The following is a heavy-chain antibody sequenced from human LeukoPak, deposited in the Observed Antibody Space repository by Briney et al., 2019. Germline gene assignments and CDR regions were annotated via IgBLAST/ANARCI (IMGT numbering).Heavy chain of an antibody. CDR2: IFSGGST. Sequence: GGSLRLSCAASGFTVSSNYMSWVRQAPGKGLEWVSVIFSGGSTFYADSVKGRFTTSRDNSKNTLYLQMNSLRAEDTAVYYCARISVVTPGYFDYWGQGTLVTVSS. CDR1: GFTVSSNY. D-gene: IGHD4-23*01. CDR3: ARISVVTPGYFDY. V-gene: IGHV3-53*01. J-gene: IGHJ4*02.